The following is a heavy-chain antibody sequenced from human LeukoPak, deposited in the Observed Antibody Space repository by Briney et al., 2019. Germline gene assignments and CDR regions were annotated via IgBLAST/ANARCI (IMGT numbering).Heavy chain of an antibody. Sequence: GGSLRLSCAASGFTFQTYSMNWVRQAPGKGLEWVSSISSLSSYIYYADSMKGRFTISRDNAKNSLYLQMNSLRVEDTAVYYCARAAVDGSYLGYWGQGTLVTVSS. CDR3: ARAAVDGSYLGY. V-gene: IGHV3-21*01. CDR1: GFTFQTYS. J-gene: IGHJ4*02. CDR2: ISSLSSYI. D-gene: IGHD6-13*01.